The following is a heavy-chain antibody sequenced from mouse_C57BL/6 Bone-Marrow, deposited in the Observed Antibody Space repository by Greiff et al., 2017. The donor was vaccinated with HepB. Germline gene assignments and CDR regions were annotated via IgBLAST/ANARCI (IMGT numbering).Heavy chain of an antibody. D-gene: IGHD2-1*01. Sequence: EVQLQESGPGLVKPSQSLSLTCSVTGYSITSGYYWNWIRQFPGNKLEWMGYISYDGSNNYNPSLKNRISITRDTSKNQFFLKLNSVTTEDTATYYCARSTIRMDYWGQGTSVTVSS. J-gene: IGHJ4*01. CDR2: ISYDGSN. V-gene: IGHV3-6*01. CDR3: ARSTIRMDY. CDR1: GYSITSGYY.